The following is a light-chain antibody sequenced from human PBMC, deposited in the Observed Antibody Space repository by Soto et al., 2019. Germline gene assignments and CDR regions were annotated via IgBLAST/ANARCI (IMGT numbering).Light chain of an antibody. CDR3: SSYTSSSILYV. V-gene: IGLV2-14*01. Sequence: QSVLTQPASVSGSPGQSITISCTGTSSDVGGYNYVSWYQQHPGKAPKLMIYDVNNRPSGVSNRFSGSKSGNTASLTISGLQAEDEADYYCSSYTSSSILYVFGTGTKLTVL. CDR2: DVN. J-gene: IGLJ1*01. CDR1: SSDVGGYNY.